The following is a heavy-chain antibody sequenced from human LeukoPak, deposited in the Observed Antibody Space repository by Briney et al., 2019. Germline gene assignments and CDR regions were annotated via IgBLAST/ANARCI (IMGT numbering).Heavy chain of an antibody. D-gene: IGHD3-22*01. CDR1: GGSISSSNYY. CDR2: IHYSGST. J-gene: IGHJ4*02. Sequence: SETLSLTCTVSGGSISSSNYYWAWIRQPPGKGLEWIGNIHYSGSTYYNASLNSRITMSIDTSKNRFSLRLSSVTAADTAVYYCAREGGSYDSSGYYSLHYYFDYWGQGTLVTVSS. V-gene: IGHV4-39*02. CDR3: AREGGSYDSSGYYSLHYYFDY.